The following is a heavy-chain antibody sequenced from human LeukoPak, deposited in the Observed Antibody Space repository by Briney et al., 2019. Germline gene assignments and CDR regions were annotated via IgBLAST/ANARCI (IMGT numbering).Heavy chain of an antibody. CDR2: INHSGST. CDR1: GGSFSGYY. V-gene: IGHV4-34*01. J-gene: IGHJ6*03. D-gene: IGHD2-2*01. CDR3: ARRYRSVVPAAKSRYYYMDV. Sequence: SETLSLTCAVYGGSFSGYYWSWIRQPPGKGLEWIGEINHSGSTNYNPSLKSRVTISVDTSKNQFSLKLSSVTAADTAVYYCARRYRSVVPAAKSRYYYMDVWGKGTTVTVSS.